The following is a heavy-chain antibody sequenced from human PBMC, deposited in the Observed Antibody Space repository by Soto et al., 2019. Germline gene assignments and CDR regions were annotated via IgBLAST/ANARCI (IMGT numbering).Heavy chain of an antibody. D-gene: IGHD3-10*01. CDR3: ARDRDDYGSGNYYNRIDF. J-gene: IGHJ4*02. CDR1: GGIFSTYA. V-gene: IGHV1-69*01. CDR2: IIPLFGTP. Sequence: QVQLVQSGAEVKKPGSSVKVSCKASGGIFSTYAISWLRQAPGQGLEWMGGIIPLFGTPNYAQRFQVRVTITADESTSTAYRELSRLRSEDTAVYYCARDRDDYGSGNYYNRIDFWGQGTLVTVSS.